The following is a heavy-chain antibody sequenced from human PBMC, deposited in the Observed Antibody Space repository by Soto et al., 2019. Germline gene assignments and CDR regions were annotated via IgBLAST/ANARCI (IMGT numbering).Heavy chain of an antibody. J-gene: IGHJ5*02. CDR3: TTDACDGRDP. CDR2: INPESTTL. CDR1: GITLSTYW. V-gene: IGHV3-74*01. Sequence: GWSLRLSCTASGITLSTYWMHWVRQAPGKGLVWVSRINPESTTLTYADSVTGRFTISRDNAKNTLYLQMNGLSAEDTAVYYCTTDACDGRDPSGPATLGTVPS.